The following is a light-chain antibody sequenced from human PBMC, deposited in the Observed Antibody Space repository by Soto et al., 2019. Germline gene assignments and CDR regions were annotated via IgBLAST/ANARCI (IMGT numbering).Light chain of an antibody. CDR2: YDS. CDR3: QVWDSSSDHWHVV. CDR1: NIGSKS. V-gene: IGLV3-21*04. Sequence: SYELTQPPSVSVAPGKTARITCGGNNIGSKSVHWYQQKPGQAPVLVIYYDSDRPSGIPERFSGSNAGNTATLTISRVEAGDEADYYCQVWDSSSDHWHVVFGGGTKLTVL. J-gene: IGLJ2*01.